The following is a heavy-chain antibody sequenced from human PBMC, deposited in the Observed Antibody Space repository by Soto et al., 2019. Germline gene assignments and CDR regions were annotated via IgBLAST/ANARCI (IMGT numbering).Heavy chain of an antibody. CDR1: GDSISRDY. CDR3: ARDQGGEFLKVSGMDV. V-gene: IGHV4-59*01. J-gene: IGHJ6*02. Sequence: QVQLQESGPGLVKPSETLSLTCTVSGDSISRDYWSWIRLSPGKGLEWIGYIYYSGETNYNPSVKSRVNISVDRTKNQFSLKLGSVTAADTAVYYCARDQGGEFLKVSGMDVWGQGTTVTVSS. CDR2: IYYSGET. D-gene: IGHD3-10*01.